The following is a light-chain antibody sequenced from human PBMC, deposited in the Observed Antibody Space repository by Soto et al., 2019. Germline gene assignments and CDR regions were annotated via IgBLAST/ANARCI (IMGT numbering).Light chain of an antibody. Sequence: ELVLTQYPATLSLSPGERATLSCRASQSVSSYLAWYQQKPGQAPRLLIYDASNRATGIPARFSGSGSGTDFTLTISSLEPEDFAVYYCLQRSNWPPLLSFGGGTKVDI. V-gene: IGKV3-11*01. CDR1: QSVSSY. CDR2: DAS. J-gene: IGKJ4*01. CDR3: LQRSNWPPLLS.